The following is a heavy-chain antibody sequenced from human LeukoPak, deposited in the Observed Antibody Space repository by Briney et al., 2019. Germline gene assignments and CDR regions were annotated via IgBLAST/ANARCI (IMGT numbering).Heavy chain of an antibody. V-gene: IGHV3-53*01. CDR2: LYSGGSA. CDR1: GFNVSSNY. D-gene: IGHD5-18*01. Sequence: PGGSLRLSCAASGFNVSSNYMSWVRQAPGKGLEWVSLLYSGGSAFHADSVKGRFTISRDNSKNTLYLQLNSLRAEDTAVYYCARAGGGYRYGYYYHFYMDVWGKGTTVTVFS. CDR3: ARAGGGYRYGYYYHFYMDV. J-gene: IGHJ6*03.